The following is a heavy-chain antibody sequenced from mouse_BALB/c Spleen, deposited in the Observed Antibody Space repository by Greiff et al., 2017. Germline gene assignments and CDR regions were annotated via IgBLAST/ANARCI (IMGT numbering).Heavy chain of an antibody. D-gene: IGHD2-14*01. J-gene: IGHJ3*01. CDR3: ARDRDYRYSY. V-gene: IGHV2-9*02. CDR1: GFSLTSYG. CDR2: IWAGGST. Sequence: VKLVESGPGLVAPSQSLSITCTVSGFSLTSYGVHWVRQPPGKGLEWLGVIWAGGSTNYNSALMSRLSIRKDNSKSQVFLKMNSLQTDDTAMYYCARDRDYRYSYWGQGTLVTVSA.